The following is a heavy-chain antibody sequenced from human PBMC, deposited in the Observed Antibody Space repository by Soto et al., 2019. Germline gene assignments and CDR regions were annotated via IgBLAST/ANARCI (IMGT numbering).Heavy chain of an antibody. V-gene: IGHV4-31*03. CDR3: ARVTMVRGVPGYYYYGMDV. Sequence: SETLSLTCTVSGGSISSGGYYWSWIRQHPGKGLEWIGYIYYSGSTYYNPSLKSRVTISVDTSKNQFSLKLSSVTAADTAVYYCARVTMVRGVPGYYYYGMDVWGQGTTVTVSS. J-gene: IGHJ6*02. CDR2: IYYSGST. D-gene: IGHD3-10*01. CDR1: GGSISSGGYY.